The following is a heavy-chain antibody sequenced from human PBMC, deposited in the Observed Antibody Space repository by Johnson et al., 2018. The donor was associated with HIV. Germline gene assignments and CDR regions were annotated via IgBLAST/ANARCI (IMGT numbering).Heavy chain of an antibody. D-gene: IGHD3-3*01. CDR2: IYSGGST. Sequence: QVQLVESGGGVVQPGRSLRLSCAASGFTFSSYGMHWVRQAPGKGLEWVSVIYSGGSTYYADSVKGRFTISRDNSKNTLYLQMNSLRAEDTAVYYCAKSPRFTIFGSDAVDIWGQGTMVTVSS. CDR3: AKSPRFTIFGSDAVDI. V-gene: IGHV3-NL1*01. J-gene: IGHJ3*02. CDR1: GFTFSSYG.